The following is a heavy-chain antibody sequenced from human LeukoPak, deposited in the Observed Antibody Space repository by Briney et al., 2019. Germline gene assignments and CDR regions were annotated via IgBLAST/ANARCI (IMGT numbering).Heavy chain of an antibody. Sequence: KTGGSLRLSCAASGFTFSSYSMNWVRQAPGKGLEWVSSISSSSSFIYYADSVKGRFTISRDNAKNSLYLQMNSLRAEDTAVYYCARDGSLISGSYYLDYWGQGTLVTVSS. J-gene: IGHJ4*02. V-gene: IGHV3-21*01. CDR3: ARDGSLISGSYYLDY. D-gene: IGHD1-26*01. CDR1: GFTFSSYS. CDR2: ISSSSSFI.